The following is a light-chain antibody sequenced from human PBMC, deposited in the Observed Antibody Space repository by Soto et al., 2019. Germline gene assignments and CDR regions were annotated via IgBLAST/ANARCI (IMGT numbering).Light chain of an antibody. CDR1: QSVLYNSKNKNS. CDR2: WAS. V-gene: IGKV4-1*01. J-gene: IGKJ1*01. Sequence: DIVMTQSPDSLAVSLGERATINCKSSQSVLYNSKNKNSLAWYQQTPGQPPKLLIYWASTRDPGVPDRFSGSWSWTAFTLTFSSLQAEDAAVYYSQQYYSAPPTFGQGTKVEIK. CDR3: QQYYSAPPT.